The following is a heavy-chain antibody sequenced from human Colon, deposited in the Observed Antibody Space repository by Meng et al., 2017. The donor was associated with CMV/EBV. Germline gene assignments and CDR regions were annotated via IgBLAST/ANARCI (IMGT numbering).Heavy chain of an antibody. CDR2: INTDGSRT. J-gene: IGHJ6*02. CDR3: ARGGFASGLDV. Sequence: GESLKISCAASAFTFTDYWMHWVRQVPGKGLVWVSSINTDGSRTRYADSVKGRFTISRDSAKSTVFLQMNSLRAEDTAVYYCARGGFASGLDVWGQGTTVTVSS. D-gene: IGHD3-10*01. CDR1: AFTFTDYW. V-gene: IGHV3-74*01.